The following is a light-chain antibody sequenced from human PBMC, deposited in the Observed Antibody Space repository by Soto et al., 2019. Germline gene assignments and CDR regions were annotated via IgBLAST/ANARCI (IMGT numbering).Light chain of an antibody. V-gene: IGLV1-40*01. J-gene: IGLJ1*01. CDR1: DSNIGAGFD. Sequence: QSVLTQPPSVSGAPGQRVTISCTGSDSNIGAGFDVHWYQQLPGTAPKLLIYHNFNRPSGVPDRFSGSKSGTSASLAITGLQAEDEAVYYCQSYDSSVVFGTGTKLTVL. CDR2: HNF. CDR3: QSYDSSVV.